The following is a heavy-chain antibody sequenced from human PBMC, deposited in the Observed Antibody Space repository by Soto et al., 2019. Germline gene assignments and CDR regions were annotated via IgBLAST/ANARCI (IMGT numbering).Heavy chain of an antibody. V-gene: IGHV4-4*09. J-gene: IGHJ4*02. CDR2: IYNGGTT. Sequence: SETLSLTYTVSGGSISSYYWSWIRQPPDKGLEWIGHIYNGGTTYNNPSLGSRVTISVDTSKNQFSLDLSSVSAADTAIYFCTNGPSGDNVDYSGQGSLVTVSS. CDR1: GGSISSYY. D-gene: IGHD7-27*01. CDR3: TNGPSGDNVDY.